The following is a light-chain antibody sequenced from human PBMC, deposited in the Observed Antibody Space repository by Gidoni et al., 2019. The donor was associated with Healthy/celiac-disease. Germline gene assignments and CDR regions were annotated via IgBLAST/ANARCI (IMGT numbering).Light chain of an antibody. CDR2: LGS. J-gene: IGKJ5*01. CDR3: MQALQTIT. CDR1: QSLLHSNGYNY. Sequence: DIVMTKSPLSLPVTPGEPASISCRSSQSLLHSNGYNYLDWYLQKPGQSPQLLIYLGSNRASGVPDRFSGSGSGTDFTLQIRRLEAEDVGVYYCMQALQTITFXXXTRLEIK. V-gene: IGKV2-28*01.